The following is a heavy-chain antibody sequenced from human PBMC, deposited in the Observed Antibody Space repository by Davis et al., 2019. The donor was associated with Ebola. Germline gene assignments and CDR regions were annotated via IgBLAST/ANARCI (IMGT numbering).Heavy chain of an antibody. CDR3: AKSGLSFGVVKYHYGMDA. CDR2: INPSGSGT. D-gene: IGHD3-3*01. Sequence: ASVKVSCKASGYTFTSYYMHWVRQAPGQGLEWMGIINPSGSGTSYAQKFQGRVTMTRDTSTSTVYMELSSLRSEDTAVYYCAKSGLSFGVVKYHYGMDAWGKGTTVTVSS. J-gene: IGHJ6*04. V-gene: IGHV1-46*01. CDR1: GYTFTSYY.